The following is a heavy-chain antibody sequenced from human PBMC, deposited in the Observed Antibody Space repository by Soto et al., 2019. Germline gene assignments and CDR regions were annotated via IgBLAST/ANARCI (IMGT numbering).Heavy chain of an antibody. D-gene: IGHD3-10*01. CDR1: GYSISSGYY. V-gene: IGHV4-38-2*02. J-gene: IGHJ6*02. CDR2: IYHSGST. CDR3: ARESPLTMGYYYGVDV. Sequence: SETLSLTCAVSGYSISSGYYWGWIRQPPGKGLEWIGSIYHSGSTYYNPSLKSRVTISVDTSKNQFSLKLSSVMAADTAVYYCARESPLTMGYYYGVDVWGQGTTVT.